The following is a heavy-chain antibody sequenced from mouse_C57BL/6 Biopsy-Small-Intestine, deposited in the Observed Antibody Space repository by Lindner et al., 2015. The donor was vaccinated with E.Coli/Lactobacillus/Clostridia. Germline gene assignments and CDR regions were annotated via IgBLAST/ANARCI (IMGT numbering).Heavy chain of an antibody. CDR2: INPSTGGT. V-gene: IGHV1-42*01. CDR1: SYSFTGYY. J-gene: IGHJ1*03. D-gene: IGHD1-1*01. CDR3: ARGYGSPWYFDV. Sequence: VQLQESGPELVKPGASMRMSCKASSYSFTGYYINWVKQSPEKSLEWIGEINPSTGGTTYNQKFKAKATLTVDKSSSTAYMQLKSLTSEDSAVHYCARGYGSPWYFDVWGTGTTVTVSS.